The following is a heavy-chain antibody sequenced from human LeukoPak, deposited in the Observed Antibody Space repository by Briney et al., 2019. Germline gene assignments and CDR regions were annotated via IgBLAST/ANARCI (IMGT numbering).Heavy chain of an antibody. Sequence: ASVKVSCKAFGYTFTGYYMHWVRQAPGQGLGWMGWINPNSGGTNYAQKFQGRVTMTRDTSISTAYMELSRLRSDDTAVYYCARVESGSSDAFDIWGQGTMVAVSS. D-gene: IGHD1-26*01. V-gene: IGHV1-2*02. CDR3: ARVESGSSDAFDI. CDR1: GYTFTGYY. CDR2: INPNSGGT. J-gene: IGHJ3*02.